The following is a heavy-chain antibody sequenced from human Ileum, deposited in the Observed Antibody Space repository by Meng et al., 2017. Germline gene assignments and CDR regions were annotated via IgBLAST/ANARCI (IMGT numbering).Heavy chain of an antibody. CDR2: VSVSGSST. CDR1: GFTFTNYA. CDR3: AKSSPYGSRSYVLLDT. D-gene: IGHD3-10*01. V-gene: IGHV3-23*01. Sequence: GESLKISCAASGFTFTNYAMSWVRQAPGKGLEWVSSVSVSGSSTKYADSVKGRFTISRDNSKNTVYLQLTSLRAEDTALYYYAKSSPYGSRSYVLLDTWGQGTLVTVSS. J-gene: IGHJ5*02.